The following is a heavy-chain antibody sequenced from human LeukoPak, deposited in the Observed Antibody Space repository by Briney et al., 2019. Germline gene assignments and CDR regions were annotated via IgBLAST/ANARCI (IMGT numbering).Heavy chain of an antibody. CDR3: AKDRSGYGSGSYSLDY. Sequence: GGSLRLSCAASGFTFSSYGMHWVRQAPGKGLEWVAVISYDGSNKYYADSVKGRFTISRDNSKNTLYLQMNSLRVEDTAVYYCAKDRSGYGSGSYSLDYWGQGTLVTVSS. J-gene: IGHJ4*02. CDR1: GFTFSSYG. CDR2: ISYDGSNK. V-gene: IGHV3-30*18. D-gene: IGHD3-10*01.